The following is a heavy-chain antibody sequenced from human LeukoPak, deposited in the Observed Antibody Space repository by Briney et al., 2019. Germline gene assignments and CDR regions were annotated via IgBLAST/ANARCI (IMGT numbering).Heavy chain of an antibody. J-gene: IGHJ4*02. CDR2: INPNSGGT. Sequence: ASVKVSCKASGYTFTGYYMHWVRQAPGQGLEWMGRINPNSGGTNYAQKFQGRVTMTRDTSISTAYMELSRLRSDDTAVYYCARGPDDYDSSGYGDYWGQGTLVTVSS. CDR1: GYTFTGYY. D-gene: IGHD3-22*01. CDR3: ARGPDDYDSSGYGDY. V-gene: IGHV1-2*02.